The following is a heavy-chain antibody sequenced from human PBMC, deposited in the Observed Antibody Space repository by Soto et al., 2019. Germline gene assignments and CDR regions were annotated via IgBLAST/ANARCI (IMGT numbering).Heavy chain of an antibody. CDR3: ARTTGGTGYRGFDY. Sequence: GGSLKLSCVASGFDFSGYSMNWVRQASGKGLEWVSSIGTSDGYVYYADSVKGRFTISRDNAQNSLYLQMNSLRVEDTAIYYCARTTGGTGYRGFDYWGRGTLVTVSS. CDR1: GFDFSGYS. D-gene: IGHD3-9*01. V-gene: IGHV3-21*01. CDR2: IGTSDGYV. J-gene: IGHJ4*02.